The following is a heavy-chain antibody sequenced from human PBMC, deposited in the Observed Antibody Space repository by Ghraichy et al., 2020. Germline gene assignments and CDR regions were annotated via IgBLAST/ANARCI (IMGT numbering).Heavy chain of an antibody. CDR2: ISSSGVHI. J-gene: IGHJ5*02. D-gene: IGHD3-10*01. CDR1: GFTFSSYS. V-gene: IGHV3-21*01. Sequence: GDLRLSCAGSGFTFSSYSLNWVRQAPGKGLEWVSSISSSGVHIYYAESVRGRFTVSRDNAKNTLSLEMNSLRAEDTAVYYCVRVAGFSSSWFGGAGWLDPWGQGTPVTVSS. CDR3: VRVAGFSSSWFGGAGWLDP.